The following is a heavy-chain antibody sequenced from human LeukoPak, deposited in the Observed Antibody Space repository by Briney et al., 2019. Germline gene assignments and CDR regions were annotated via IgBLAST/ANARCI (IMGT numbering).Heavy chain of an antibody. Sequence: GGSLRLSCAASGFTFSRYSMTWVRQAPGKGLEWVSSITSSSSYIYYADSVKGRFTISRDNAKNSLYLQMNSLRAEDTAVYYCAGATVTSPPYYYYYYMDVWGKGTTVTVSS. CDR1: GFTFSRYS. CDR3: AGATVTSPPYYYYYYMDV. CDR2: ITSSSSYI. J-gene: IGHJ6*03. V-gene: IGHV3-21*01. D-gene: IGHD4-17*01.